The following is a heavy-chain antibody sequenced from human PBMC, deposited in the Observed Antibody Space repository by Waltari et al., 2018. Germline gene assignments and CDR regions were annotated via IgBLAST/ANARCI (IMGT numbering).Heavy chain of an antibody. J-gene: IGHJ6*02. CDR3: ARNEIAVAGNGNGMDV. Sequence: QVQLVQSGAEVKKPGSSVKVSCKASGRTFSSYTTSWVRQAPGQGLEWMGRIIPSLGIANYAQKFQGRVTITADKSTSTAYMELSSLRAEDTAVYYCARNEIAVAGNGNGMDVWGQGTTVTVSS. CDR1: GRTFSSYT. D-gene: IGHD6-19*01. CDR2: IIPSLGIA. V-gene: IGHV1-69*02.